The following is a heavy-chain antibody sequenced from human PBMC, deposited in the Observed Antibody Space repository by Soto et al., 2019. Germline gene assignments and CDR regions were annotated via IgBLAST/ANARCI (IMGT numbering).Heavy chain of an antibody. CDR2: INSDGSST. D-gene: IGHD6-6*01. V-gene: IGHV3-74*01. J-gene: IGHJ4*02. Sequence: GGSLRLSCAASGFTFSSYWMHWVRQAPGKGLVWVSRINSDGSSTSYADSVKGRFTISRDNAKNTLYLQMNSLRAEDTAVYYCARVRHSSSRSRKGYFDYWGQGTLVTVSS. CDR1: GFTFSSYW. CDR3: ARVRHSSSRSRKGYFDY.